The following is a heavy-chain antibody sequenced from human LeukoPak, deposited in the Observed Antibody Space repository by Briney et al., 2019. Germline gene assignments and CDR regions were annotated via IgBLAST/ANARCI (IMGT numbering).Heavy chain of an antibody. J-gene: IGHJ3*02. V-gene: IGHV1-46*01. CDR3: ATFTGGSYSASRAFDI. Sequence: ASVKVSCKASGYTFTNYYMHWVRQAPGQGLEWMGLIHPNDGDTIYAQKFQGRVTMTEDTSTDTAYMELSSLRSEDTAVYYCATFTGGSYSASRAFDIWGQGTMVTVSS. D-gene: IGHD1-26*01. CDR2: IHPNDGDT. CDR1: GYTFTNYY.